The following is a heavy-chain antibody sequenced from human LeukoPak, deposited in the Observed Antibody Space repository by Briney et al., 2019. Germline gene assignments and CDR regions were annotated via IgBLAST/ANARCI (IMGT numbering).Heavy chain of an antibody. CDR1: GYTFTSYY. D-gene: IGHD1-26*01. CDR3: ARTWEPYYMDV. J-gene: IGHJ6*03. V-gene: IGHV1-46*01. CDR2: INPSGSST. Sequence: ASVKVSCKASGYTFTSYYMHWVRQAPGQGLEWMGIINPSGSSTSYAQKFQGRVTMTRDTSTSTVYMELSSLRSDDTAVYYCARTWEPYYMDVWGKGTTVTVSS.